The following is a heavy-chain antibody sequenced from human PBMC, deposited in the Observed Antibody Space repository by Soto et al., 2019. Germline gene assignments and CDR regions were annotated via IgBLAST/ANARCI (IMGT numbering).Heavy chain of an antibody. CDR1: GFSLSTSGVG. D-gene: IGHD5-12*01. Sequence: VFGLTLVNPTQTLTLTCTFSGFSLSTSGVGVGWIRQPPGKALEWLALIYWDDDKRYSPSLKTRLTITKDTSKNHVVLTMTNMDPVDTATYYCAHRQPYSGYDYWGQGTLVTVSS. CDR2: IYWDDDK. J-gene: IGHJ4*02. CDR3: AHRQPYSGYDY. V-gene: IGHV2-5*02.